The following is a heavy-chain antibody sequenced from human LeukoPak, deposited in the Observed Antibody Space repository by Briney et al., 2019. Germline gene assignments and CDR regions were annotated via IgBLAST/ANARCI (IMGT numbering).Heavy chain of an antibody. D-gene: IGHD3-3*01. V-gene: IGHV1-2*02. CDR1: GYTFTGYY. CDR2: INPNSGGT. Sequence: ASVKVSCKASGYTFTGYYMHWVRQAPGQGLEWMGWINPNSGGTNYAQKFQGRVTMTRDTSISTAYMELSRLRSDDTAVYYCARDDYDFWSRYYIPPFDYWGQGTLVTVSS. J-gene: IGHJ4*02. CDR3: ARDDYDFWSRYYIPPFDY.